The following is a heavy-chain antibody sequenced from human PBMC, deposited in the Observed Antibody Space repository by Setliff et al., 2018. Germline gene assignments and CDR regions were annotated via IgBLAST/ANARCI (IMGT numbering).Heavy chain of an antibody. CDR2: ISGSGGST. CDR3: TTDSFGSGTYYVLGFYLDA. CDR1: GFTFSFYAFTTYA. J-gene: IGHJ6*03. Sequence: PGGSLRLSCAASGFTFSFYAFTTYAMSWVRQAPGKGLEWVSAISGSGGSTYYADSVKGRFTISRDNSKNTLYLTINSLKTEDTGVYYCTTDSFGSGTYYVLGFYLDAWGKGTTVTV. D-gene: IGHD3-10*01. V-gene: IGHV3-23*01.